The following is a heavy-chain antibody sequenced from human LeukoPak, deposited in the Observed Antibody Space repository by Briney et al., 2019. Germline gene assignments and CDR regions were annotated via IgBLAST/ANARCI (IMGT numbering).Heavy chain of an antibody. J-gene: IGHJ3*02. CDR3: ARGYGSGSYHDAFDI. V-gene: IGHV3-74*01. D-gene: IGHD3-10*01. CDR1: GFTFSSYW. Sequence: PGGSLRLSCAASGFTFSSYWMHWVRQAPGKGLVWVSRINSDGSSTSYADSVKGRFTSSRDNAKNTLYLQMNSLRAEDTAVYYCARGYGSGSYHDAFDIWGQGTMVTVSS. CDR2: INSDGSST.